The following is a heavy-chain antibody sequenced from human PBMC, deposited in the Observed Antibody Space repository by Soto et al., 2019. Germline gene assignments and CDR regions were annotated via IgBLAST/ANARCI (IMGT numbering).Heavy chain of an antibody. CDR3: ARSREYTGIGYYYYYYGMDV. V-gene: IGHV4-59*01. Sequence: SETLSLTCTVSDGTISSYYWRWILQPQRKGLERIVYIYYSGSTNYNPSLKSRVTISVDTPKNQFSLKLSSVTAADTAVDYCARSREYTGIGYYYYYYGMDVCGQGTTVTVSS. CDR2: IYYSGST. CDR1: DGTISSYY. D-gene: IGHD6-6*01. J-gene: IGHJ6*02.